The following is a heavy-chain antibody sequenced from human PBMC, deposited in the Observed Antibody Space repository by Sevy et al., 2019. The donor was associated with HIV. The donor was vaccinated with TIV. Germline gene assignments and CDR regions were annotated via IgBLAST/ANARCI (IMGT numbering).Heavy chain of an antibody. V-gene: IGHV1-69*13. D-gene: IGHD3-3*01. CDR1: GGTFSSYA. CDR2: IIPIFGTA. Sequence: ASVKVSCKASGGTFSSYAISWVRQAPGQGLEWMGGIIPIFGTANNAQKFQGRVTITADESTSTAYMELSSLSSEDTAVYYCARVYDFWSGYSSDYYYYMDVWGKGTTVTVSS. CDR3: ARVYDFWSGYSSDYYYYMDV. J-gene: IGHJ6*03.